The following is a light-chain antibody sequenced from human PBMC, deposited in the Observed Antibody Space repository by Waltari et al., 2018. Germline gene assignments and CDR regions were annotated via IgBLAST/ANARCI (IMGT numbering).Light chain of an antibody. CDR3: QVWDSSSGQGV. J-gene: IGLJ1*01. CDR1: NLGSKN. CDR2: DDS. Sequence: SYVLTQLPSVPVAPGQTGRLTCAGNNLGSKNLHRYQQKPGQAPVLVVYDDSDRPSGIPGRFSGANSGSTATRTISRVEAGDEADYYCQVWDSSSGQGVFATGTKVTVL. V-gene: IGLV3-21*02.